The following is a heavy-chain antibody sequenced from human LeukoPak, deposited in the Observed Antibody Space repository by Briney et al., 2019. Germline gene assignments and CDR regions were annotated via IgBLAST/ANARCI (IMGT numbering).Heavy chain of an antibody. J-gene: IGHJ4*02. CDR1: GFTFSSYW. CDR2: IKQDGSEK. D-gene: IGHD5-18*01. Sequence: GGPLRLSCAASGFTFSSYWMSWVRQAPGKGLEWVANIKQDGSEKYYVDSVKGRFTISRDNAKNSLYLQMNSLRAEDTAVYYCARARRDSYGPLWYWGQGTLVTVSS. CDR3: ARARRDSYGPLWY. V-gene: IGHV3-7*01.